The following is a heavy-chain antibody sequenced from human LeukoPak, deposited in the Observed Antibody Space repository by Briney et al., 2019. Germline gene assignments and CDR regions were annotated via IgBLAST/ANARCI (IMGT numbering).Heavy chain of an antibody. Sequence: GRSLRLSCAASGFTFSSYGMHWVRQAPGKGLEWVAVISYDGSNKYYADSVKGRFTISRDNSKNTLYLQMNSLRADDTAVYYCARDPVWDIVVIPVLNWFDPWGQGTLVTVSS. J-gene: IGHJ5*02. CDR1: GFTFSSYG. V-gene: IGHV3-30*03. D-gene: IGHD2-2*01. CDR3: ARDPVWDIVVIPVLNWFDP. CDR2: ISYDGSNK.